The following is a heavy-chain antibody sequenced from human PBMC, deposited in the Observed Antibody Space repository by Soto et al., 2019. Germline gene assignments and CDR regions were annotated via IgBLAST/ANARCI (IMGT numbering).Heavy chain of an antibody. CDR1: GYTFTSYG. Sequence: QVHLVQSGAEVKKPGASVKVSCKASGYTFTSYGITWVRQAPGQGLEWMGWISAHNGNTDYAQKLQGRVIVTRDTSTSTDYMELRSLISDDTAVYYGARVRYGDYWGQGALVTVSS. V-gene: IGHV1-18*01. D-gene: IGHD1-1*01. J-gene: IGHJ4*02. CDR2: ISAHNGNT. CDR3: ARVRYGDY.